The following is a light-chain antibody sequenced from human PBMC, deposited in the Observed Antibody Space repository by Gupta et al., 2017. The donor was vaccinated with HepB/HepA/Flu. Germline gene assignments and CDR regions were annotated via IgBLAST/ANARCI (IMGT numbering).Light chain of an antibody. Sequence: IVMTQSPATLSVSPGERVTLSCRASQRLTSSLAWYQQKPGQAPRLLIYGASTRVTDIPARFSGVESGTEFTLTISSLQSEDLAVYYCQQYKTCPLTFGGGTKVEIK. J-gene: IGKJ4*01. CDR3: QQYKTCPLT. CDR1: QRLTSS. CDR2: GAS. V-gene: IGKV3-15*01.